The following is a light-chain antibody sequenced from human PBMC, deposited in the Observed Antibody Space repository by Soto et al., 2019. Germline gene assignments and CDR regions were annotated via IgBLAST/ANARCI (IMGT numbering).Light chain of an antibody. CDR1: QGINSW. CDR3: QQANTFPIFT. V-gene: IGKV1-12*01. Sequence: DIQMTQSPSSVSASVGDRVTITCRASQGINSWLAWYQQKPGKAPKLLIYAASSLQSGVPSRFSGSGSGTDFTLTISSLQSEDFATYYCQQANTFPIFTFGPGTKVDIK. J-gene: IGKJ3*01. CDR2: AAS.